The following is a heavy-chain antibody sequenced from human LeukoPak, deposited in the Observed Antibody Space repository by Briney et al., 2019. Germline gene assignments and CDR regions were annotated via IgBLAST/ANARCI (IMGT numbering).Heavy chain of an antibody. J-gene: IGHJ6*03. CDR3: ASIPPPYYYYMDV. D-gene: IGHD2-2*02. CDR1: GYSISSDYY. CDR2: IYHSGST. Sequence: SETLSLTCSVSGYSISSDYYWGWIRQPPGKGLEWIGSIYHSGSTYYNPSLKSRVTISVDTSKNQFSLKLSSVTAADTAVYYCASIPPPYYYYMDVWGKGTTVTVSS. V-gene: IGHV4-38-2*01.